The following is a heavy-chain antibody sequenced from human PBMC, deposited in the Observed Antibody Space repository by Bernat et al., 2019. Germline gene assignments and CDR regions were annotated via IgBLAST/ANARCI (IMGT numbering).Heavy chain of an antibody. CDR2: ISGDGGST. Sequence: EVHLVESGGGGVQPGGPLRPSCEASEFPLDDYAMTWVRQAPGKGLEWVSLISGDGGSTYYADSVKGRFTISRDNSKNSLYLQMNSLRTEDTALYYCASFTVTTGNFDYWGQGTLVTVSS. CDR1: EFPLDDYA. J-gene: IGHJ4*02. V-gene: IGHV3-43*02. CDR3: ASFTVTTGNFDY. D-gene: IGHD4-17*01.